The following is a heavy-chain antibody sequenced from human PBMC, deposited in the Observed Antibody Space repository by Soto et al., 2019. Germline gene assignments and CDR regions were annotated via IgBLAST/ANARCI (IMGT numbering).Heavy chain of an antibody. CDR1: GGSISSGDYY. D-gene: IGHD5-18*01. CDR2: IYYSGST. CDR3: ARAGMNVDTAMVPYYFVY. V-gene: IGHV4-30-4*01. Sequence: QVQLQESGPGLVKPSQTLSLTCTVSGGSISSGDYYWSWIRQPPGKGLEWIGYIYYSGSTYYNPSLKSRVTISVDTSKNQFSLKLSSVTAADTAVYYCARAGMNVDTAMVPYYFVYWGQGTLVTVSS. J-gene: IGHJ4*02.